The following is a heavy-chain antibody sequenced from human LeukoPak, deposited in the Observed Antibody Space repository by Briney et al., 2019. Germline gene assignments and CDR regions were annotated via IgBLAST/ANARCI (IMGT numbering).Heavy chain of an antibody. J-gene: IGHJ4*02. CDR2: INPNSGDT. CDR3: AREVQLSMVRGVWPDY. Sequence: GASVKVSCKASGYTFTGYYMHWVRQAPGQGHEWMGWINPNSGDTNYAQKFQGRVTMTRDTSTSTAYKELSRLRSDDTAVYYCAREVQLSMVRGVWPDYWGQGTLVTVSS. V-gene: IGHV1-2*02. CDR1: GYTFTGYY. D-gene: IGHD3-10*01.